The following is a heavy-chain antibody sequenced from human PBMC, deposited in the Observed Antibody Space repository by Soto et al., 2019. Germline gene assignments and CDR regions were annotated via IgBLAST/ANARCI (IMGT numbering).Heavy chain of an antibody. J-gene: IGHJ5*02. CDR2: IYHSGST. D-gene: IGHD3-10*01. V-gene: IGHV4-30-2*01. CDR1: GGSISSGGYS. CDR3: ARGGKLSGSYFRWFDR. Sequence: PSETLSLTCAVSGGSISSGGYSWSWIRQPPGKGLEWIGYIYHSGSTYYNPSLKSRVTISVDRSKNQFSLKLSSVTAADTAVYYWARGGKLSGSYFRWFDRWGQGTLVTVSS.